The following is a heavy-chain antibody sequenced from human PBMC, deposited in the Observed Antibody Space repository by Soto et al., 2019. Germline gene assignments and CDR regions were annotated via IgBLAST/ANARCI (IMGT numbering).Heavy chain of an antibody. V-gene: IGHV1-69*12. J-gene: IGHJ6*02. CDR1: GGTFSSYA. CDR2: IIPIFGTA. Sequence: QVQLVQSGAEVKKPGSSVKVSCKASGGTFSSYAISWVRQAPGQGLEWMGGIIPIFGTANYAQKFQGRVRITADESTSTAYMELSSLRSENTALYYCARTQLELYGMDVWGQGTTVTVSS. D-gene: IGHD1-1*01. CDR3: ARTQLELYGMDV.